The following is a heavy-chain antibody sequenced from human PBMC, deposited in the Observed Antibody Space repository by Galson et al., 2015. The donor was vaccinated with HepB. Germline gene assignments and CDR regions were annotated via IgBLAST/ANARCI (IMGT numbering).Heavy chain of an antibody. CDR3: ARRDYYDSSGYYYVAFDY. CDR2: IYPGDSDT. V-gene: IGHV5-51*01. Sequence: QSGAEVKKPGESLKISCKGSGYSFTSYWIGWVRQMPGKGLEWMGIIYPGDSDTRYSPSFQGQVTISADKSISTAYLQWSSLKASDTAMYYCARRDYYDSSGYYYVAFDYWGQGTLVTVSS. J-gene: IGHJ4*02. CDR1: GYSFTSYW. D-gene: IGHD3-22*01.